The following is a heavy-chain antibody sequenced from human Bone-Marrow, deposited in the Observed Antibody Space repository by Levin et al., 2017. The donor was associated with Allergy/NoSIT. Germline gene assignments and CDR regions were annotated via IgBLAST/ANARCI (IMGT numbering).Heavy chain of an antibody. CDR2: ISYDGSNK. V-gene: IGHV3-30*18. CDR3: AKDHLGMVYPGLYYYYYGMDV. Sequence: PGGSLRLSCAASGFTFSSYGMHWVRQAPGKGLEWVAVISYDGSNKYYADSVKGRFTISRDNSKNTLYLQMNSLRAEDTAVYYCAKDHLGMVYPGLYYYYYGMDVWGQGTTVTVSS. D-gene: IGHD2-8*01. CDR1: GFTFSSYG. J-gene: IGHJ6*02.